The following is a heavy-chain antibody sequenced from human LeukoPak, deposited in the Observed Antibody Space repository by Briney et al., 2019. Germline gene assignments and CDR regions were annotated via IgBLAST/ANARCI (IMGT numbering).Heavy chain of an antibody. D-gene: IGHD3-22*01. CDR2: IYHSGST. V-gene: IGHV4-4*02. J-gene: IGHJ4*02. CDR3: ARDGTDSSGYYFGY. Sequence: SETLSLTCAVSGGSISSSNWWSWVRPPPGKGLEWIGEIYHSGSTHYNPSLESRVTISVDTSKNQFSLELTSVTAADTAVYFCARDGTDSSGYYFGYWGRGTLVTVSS. CDR1: GGSISSSNW.